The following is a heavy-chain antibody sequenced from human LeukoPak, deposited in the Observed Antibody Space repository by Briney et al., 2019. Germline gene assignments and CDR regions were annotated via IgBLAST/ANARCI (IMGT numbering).Heavy chain of an antibody. CDR1: GFTFRSYG. D-gene: IGHD3-22*01. J-gene: IGHJ4*02. V-gene: IGHV3-33*01. CDR3: ARARNNYDRSGYSALDY. Sequence: GSLRLSCAASGFTFRSYGMHWGRQAPGEGLEWVTAIWFVGSNKYYADSVKGEFTISRDNSKNTLYLQMNSLRAEDTAVYYCARARNNYDRSGYSALDYWGQGTLVTVSS. CDR2: IWFVGSNK.